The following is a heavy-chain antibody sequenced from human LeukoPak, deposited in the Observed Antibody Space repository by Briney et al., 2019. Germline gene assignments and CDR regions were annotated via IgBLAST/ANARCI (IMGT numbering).Heavy chain of an antibody. CDR2: IYYSGST. CDR3: ARAKTRYSSGWFDY. CDR1: GGSISSYY. Sequence: SETLSLTCTVSGGSISSYYWSWIRQPPGKGLEWIGYIYYSGSTNYNPSLKSRVTISVDTSKNQFSLKLSSVTAADTAVYYCARAKTRYSSGWFDYWGQGTLVTVSS. V-gene: IGHV4-59*01. J-gene: IGHJ4*02. D-gene: IGHD6-25*01.